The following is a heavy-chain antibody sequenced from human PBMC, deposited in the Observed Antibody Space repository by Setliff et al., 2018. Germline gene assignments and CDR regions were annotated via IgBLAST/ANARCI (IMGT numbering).Heavy chain of an antibody. CDR2: ISSSGGT. D-gene: IGHD4-17*01. Sequence: LSLTCTVSGGSISGFAWNWIRQFPGKRLEWIGEISSSGGTLYTPSLRSRVSMSVDTSRNQLSLNLTSMTAADTAVYYCARIWGYGDFSFGYWGQGTLVTVSS. J-gene: IGHJ4*02. V-gene: IGHV4-59*01. CDR3: ARIWGYGDFSFGY. CDR1: GGSISGFA.